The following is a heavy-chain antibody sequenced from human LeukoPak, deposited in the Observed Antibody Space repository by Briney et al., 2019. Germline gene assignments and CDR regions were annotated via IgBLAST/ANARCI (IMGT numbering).Heavy chain of an antibody. CDR3: ARDPDYGDPY. D-gene: IGHD4/OR15-4a*01. CDR2: ITSSGTTT. CDR1: GFSFSDSY. Sequence: GGSLRLSCSASGFSFSDSYMSWFRLSPEKGLEWIAYITSSGTTTEYADSVKGRFTISRVNAKNSLYLQMNSLRPEDTAVYYCARDPDYGDPYWGQGTLITVSS. J-gene: IGHJ4*02. V-gene: IGHV3-11*01.